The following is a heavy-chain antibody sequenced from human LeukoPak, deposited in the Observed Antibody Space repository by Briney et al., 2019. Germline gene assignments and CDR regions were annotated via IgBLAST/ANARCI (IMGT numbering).Heavy chain of an antibody. CDR1: GFTFSSYG. J-gene: IGHJ4*02. CDR2: ISYDGSNK. V-gene: IGHV3-30*03. CDR3: ARDGEIVATTYFDY. D-gene: IGHD5-12*01. Sequence: GRSLRLSCAASGFTFSSYGMHWVRQAPGKGLEWVAVISYDGSNKYYADSVKGRFTISRDNSKNTLYLQMNSLRAEDTAVYYCARDGEIVATTYFDYWGQGTLVTVSS.